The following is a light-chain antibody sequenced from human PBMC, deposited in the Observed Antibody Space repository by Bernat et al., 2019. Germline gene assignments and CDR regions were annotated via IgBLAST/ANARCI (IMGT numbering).Light chain of an antibody. J-gene: IGLJ3*02. V-gene: IGLV10-54*01. CDR1: SNNVGNQG. CDR3: SAWDTGLSGWV. Sequence: QAGLTQPPSVSKDLRQTATLTCTGNSNNVGNQGAAWLQQHQGHPPKLLSYRNNNRPSGISERLSASRSGNTASLTITGLQPEDEADYYCSAWDTGLSGWVFDGGTKLTVL. CDR2: RNN.